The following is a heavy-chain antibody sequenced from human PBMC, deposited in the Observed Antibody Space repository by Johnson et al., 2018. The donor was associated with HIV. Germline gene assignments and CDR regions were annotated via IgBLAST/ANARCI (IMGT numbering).Heavy chain of an antibody. D-gene: IGHD1-26*01. CDR1: GFTFSIYG. CDR3: ARVQSLQWELLDGDAFDI. CDR2: IRYDGGNK. J-gene: IGHJ3*02. V-gene: IGHV3-30*02. Sequence: QMLLVESGGGVVQPGGSLRLSCAASGFTFSIYGMHWVRQAPGKGLEWVAFIRYDGGNKYYADSLNGRFTISRDNSKNTLYLQTNSLRAEDTAVYYCARVQSLQWELLDGDAFDIWGQGTMVTVSS.